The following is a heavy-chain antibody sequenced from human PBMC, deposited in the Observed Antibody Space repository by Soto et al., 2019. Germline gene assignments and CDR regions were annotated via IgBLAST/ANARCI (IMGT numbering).Heavy chain of an antibody. Sequence: GGPLRLSCAASGFTFSSYGMRWVRQAPGKGLEWVAVISYDGSNKYYADSVKGRFTISRDNSKNTLYLQMNSLRAEDTAVYYCAKVVVPAAMAQDYYYGMDVWGQGTTVTVSS. V-gene: IGHV3-30*18. CDR3: AKVVVPAAMAQDYYYGMDV. D-gene: IGHD2-2*01. CDR1: GFTFSSYG. CDR2: ISYDGSNK. J-gene: IGHJ6*02.